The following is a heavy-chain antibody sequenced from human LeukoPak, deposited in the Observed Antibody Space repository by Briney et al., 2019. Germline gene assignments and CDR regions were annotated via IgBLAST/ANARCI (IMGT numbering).Heavy chain of an antibody. V-gene: IGHV4-34*01. Sequence: SETLSLTCAVYGGSFSGYYWSWIRQPPGKGLEWIGEINHSGSTNYNPSLKSRVTISVDTSKNQFSLKLSSVTAADTAVYYCARAYCSSTSCYDRAFDIWGQGTMVTVSS. J-gene: IGHJ3*02. D-gene: IGHD2-2*01. CDR1: GGSFSGYY. CDR2: INHSGST. CDR3: ARAYCSSTSCYDRAFDI.